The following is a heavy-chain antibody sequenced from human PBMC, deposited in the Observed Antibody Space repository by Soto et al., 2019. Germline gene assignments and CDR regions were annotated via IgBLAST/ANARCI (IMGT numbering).Heavy chain of an antibody. D-gene: IGHD3-16*01. CDR3: ARMATFGSLNWFDP. CDR2: MNPGSGDT. V-gene: IGHV1-8*01. Sequence: ASVKVSCKASGYIFTNNDVSWVRQATGQGLEWMGWMNPGSGDTGYAQKFQGRVTMTRDISIATAYMELSSLRSDDTAIYYCARMATFGSLNWFDPWGQGTLVTVST. CDR1: GYIFTNND. J-gene: IGHJ5*02.